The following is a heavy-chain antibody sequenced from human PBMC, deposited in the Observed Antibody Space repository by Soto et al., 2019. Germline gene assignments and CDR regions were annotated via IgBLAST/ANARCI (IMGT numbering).Heavy chain of an antibody. J-gene: IGHJ4*02. V-gene: IGHV4-39*01. D-gene: IGHD2-2*01. CDR2: INYSGST. Sequence: KTSETLSLTCTVSGASIISSSYYWGWIRQPPGKGLEWNGSINYSGSTYYNPSLKSRVTISADTSKNQFSLKLRSVTAADTAIYYCGRVMIGTSRHTDSDYWGQGTQVTVSS. CDR1: GASIISSSYY. CDR3: GRVMIGTSRHTDSDY.